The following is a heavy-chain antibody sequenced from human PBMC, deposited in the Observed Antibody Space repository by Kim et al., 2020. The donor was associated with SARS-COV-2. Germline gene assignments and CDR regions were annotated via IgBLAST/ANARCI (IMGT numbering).Heavy chain of an antibody. J-gene: IGHJ4*02. D-gene: IGHD3-10*01. V-gene: IGHV1-18*04. Sequence: ASVKVSCKASGYTFTSYGISWVRQAPGQGLEWMGWISAYNGNTNYAQKLQGRVTMTTDTSTSTAYMELRSLRSDDTAVYYCARDRLEVWFGELLPSDYWGQGTLVTVSS. CDR3: ARDRLEVWFGELLPSDY. CDR2: ISAYNGNT. CDR1: GYTFTSYG.